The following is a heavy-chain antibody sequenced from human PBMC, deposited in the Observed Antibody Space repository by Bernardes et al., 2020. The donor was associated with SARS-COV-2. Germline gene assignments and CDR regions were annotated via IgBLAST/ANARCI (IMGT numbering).Heavy chain of an antibody. CDR1: GFTSSSYN. CDR3: ARDAICSSANCYPWTEVLGRYYYYMDV. V-gene: IGHV3-21*01. CDR2: IISTSTYI. Sequence: GGSLRPSCAASGFTSSSYNMNWARQAPGKGLEWVSSIISTSTYIYYADSLKGRFTISRDNAKNSLYLQMNSLRSEDTAVYYCARDAICSSANCYPWTEVLGRYYYYMDVWGQGTTVTVSS. J-gene: IGHJ6*03. D-gene: IGHD2-2*01.